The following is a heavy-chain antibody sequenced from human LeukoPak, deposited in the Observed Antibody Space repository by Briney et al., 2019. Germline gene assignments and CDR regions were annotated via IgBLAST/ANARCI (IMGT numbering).Heavy chain of an antibody. D-gene: IGHD2-21*02. CDR1: GYTFTSYG. V-gene: IGHV1-18*01. Sequence: GSVKVSCKASGYTFTSYGISWVRQAPGQGLEWMGWISAYNGNTNYAQKLQGRVTMTTDTSTSTAYMELSSLRSEDTAVYYCAKDKGRMTALYYFDYWGQGTLVTVSS. J-gene: IGHJ4*02. CDR2: ISAYNGNT. CDR3: AKDKGRMTALYYFDY.